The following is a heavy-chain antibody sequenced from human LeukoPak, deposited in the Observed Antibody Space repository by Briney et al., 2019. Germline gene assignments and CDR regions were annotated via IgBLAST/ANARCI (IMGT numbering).Heavy chain of an antibody. J-gene: IGHJ4*02. Sequence: ASVKVSCKASGYTFTSYYMHWVRQAPGQGLEWMGIINPSGGSTRYAQKFQGRVTMTRDMSTSTVYMELSSLRSDDTAVYYCARDPPILDPGPWSYYSANYFDYWGQGTLVTVSS. D-gene: IGHD1-26*01. CDR3: ARDPPILDPGPWSYYSANYFDY. CDR1: GYTFTSYY. CDR2: INPSGGST. V-gene: IGHV1-46*01.